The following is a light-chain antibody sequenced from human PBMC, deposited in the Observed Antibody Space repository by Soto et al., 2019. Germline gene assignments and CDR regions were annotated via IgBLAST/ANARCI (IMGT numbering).Light chain of an antibody. V-gene: IGLV2-14*01. CDR2: DVN. CDR1: SSDVGGYNY. Sequence: QSALTQPASVSGSPGQSITISCTGTSSDVGGYNYVSWYQHHPGKAPKLLIYDVNNRPSGVSDRCSGSKSGNTASLTISGLQAEDEADYYCSSYTGSRASYVFGTGTKLTVL. CDR3: SSYTGSRASYV. J-gene: IGLJ1*01.